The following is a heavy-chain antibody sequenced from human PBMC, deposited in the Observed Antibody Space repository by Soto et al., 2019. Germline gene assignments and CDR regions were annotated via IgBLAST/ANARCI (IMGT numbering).Heavy chain of an antibody. V-gene: IGHV4-30-4*01. J-gene: IGHJ5*02. D-gene: IGHD4-4*01. CDR1: GGYISTGDYY. Sequence: QVQLQESGPGLVKPSQTLYLTCAVSGGYISTGDYYWSWIRQPPGTGLEWIGYIFYTGSAYYNPSLKSRVSISVDTSKNQFSLRLSSVTAADTAVYYCARTLGYSAFSSWGQGTLVTVSS. CDR3: ARTLGYSAFSS. CDR2: IFYTGSA.